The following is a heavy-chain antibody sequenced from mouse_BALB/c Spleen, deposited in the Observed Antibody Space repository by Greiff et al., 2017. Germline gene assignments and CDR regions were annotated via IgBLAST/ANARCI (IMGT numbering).Heavy chain of an antibody. J-gene: IGHJ1*01. CDR3: ARQGYYGSSFYWYFDV. Sequence: EVQVVESGGGLVKPGGSLKLSCAASGFAFSSYDMSWVRQTPEKRLEWVAYISSGGGSTYYPDTVKGRFTISRDNAKNTLYLRMSSLKSEDTAMYYCARQGYYGSSFYWYFDVWGAGTTVTVSS. CDR1: GFAFSSYD. V-gene: IGHV5-12-1*01. D-gene: IGHD1-1*01. CDR2: ISSGGGST.